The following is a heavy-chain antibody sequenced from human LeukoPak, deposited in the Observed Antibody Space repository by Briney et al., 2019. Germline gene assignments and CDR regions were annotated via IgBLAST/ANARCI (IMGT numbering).Heavy chain of an antibody. D-gene: IGHD1-26*01. CDR3: AREREGYSFDY. CDR2: IYSGGST. J-gene: IGHJ4*02. Sequence: PGGSLSLSCAASGFTVSSNYMSWVRQAPGKGLEWVSVIYSGGSTYYADSVKGRFTISRDNSKNTLYLQMNSLRAEDTAVYYCAREREGYSFDYWGQGTLVTVSS. V-gene: IGHV3-53*01. CDR1: GFTVSSNY.